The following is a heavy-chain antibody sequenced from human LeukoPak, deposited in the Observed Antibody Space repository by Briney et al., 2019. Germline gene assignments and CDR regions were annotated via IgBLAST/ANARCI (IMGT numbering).Heavy chain of an antibody. V-gene: IGHV3-23*01. CDR1: GFTFSSSA. CDR3: AKSQGGTYYYSCMDG. CDR2: ISDSGSR. Sequence: GGSLRLSCAASGFTFSSSAMNWVRQAPGKGLEWVPSISDSGSRSFADSVKGRFTISRDNPQKTLFLQMNSLRIGDTAIYYCAKSQGGTYYYSCMDGWGQGTTVTVSS. J-gene: IGHJ6*02. D-gene: IGHD2-15*01.